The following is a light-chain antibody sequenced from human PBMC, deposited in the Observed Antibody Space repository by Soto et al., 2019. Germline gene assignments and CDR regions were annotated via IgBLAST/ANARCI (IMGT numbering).Light chain of an antibody. V-gene: IGKV1-5*01. CDR1: QNIERW. CDR2: DVS. CDR3: QQFKSGTWT. Sequence: DIQMTQSPSTLSASVGDRVTITCRASQNIERWLAWYQQKPGKAPKLLLYDVSSLESGVPSRFSGSGSGTEFILTINGLQPDDVATYFCQQFKSGTWTFGQGTKVEVK. J-gene: IGKJ1*01.